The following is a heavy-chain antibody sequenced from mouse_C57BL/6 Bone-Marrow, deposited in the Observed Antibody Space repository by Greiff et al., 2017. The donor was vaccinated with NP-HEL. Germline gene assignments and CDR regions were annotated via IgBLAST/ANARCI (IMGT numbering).Heavy chain of an antibody. J-gene: IGHJ3*01. CDR1: GFTFSSYA. D-gene: IGHD4-1*01. CDR2: ISDGGSYT. V-gene: IGHV5-4*01. CDR3: ARGNWDWFAY. Sequence: EVQLVESGGGLEKPGGSLKLSCAASGFTFSSYAMSWVRQTPEKRLEWVATISDGGSYTYYPDNVKGRFTISRDNAKNNLYLQMSHLKSEDTAMYYCARGNWDWFAYWGQGTLVTVSA.